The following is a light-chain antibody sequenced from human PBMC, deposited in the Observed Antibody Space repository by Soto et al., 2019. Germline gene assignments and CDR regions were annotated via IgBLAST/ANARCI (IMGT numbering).Light chain of an antibody. V-gene: IGKV3-20*01. CDR3: QQYGRSQT. J-gene: IGKJ1*01. CDR1: QRVSSDS. CDR2: STS. Sequence: EIVLTQSPATLSSFPGDRVTLSCRASQRVSSDSLAWYQQQPGQAPRLLIYSTSNRATGIPDRFSGSGSGTDFTLTIRILEHEDFALYYCQQYGRSQTFGQGTKVDI.